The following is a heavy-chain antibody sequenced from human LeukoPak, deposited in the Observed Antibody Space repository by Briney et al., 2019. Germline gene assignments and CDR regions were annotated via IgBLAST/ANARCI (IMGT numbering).Heavy chain of an antibody. J-gene: IGHJ5*02. D-gene: IGHD2-2*02. Sequence: EASVKVSCKASGYTFTSYGISWVRQAPGQGLEWMGWISAYNGNTNYAQKPQGRVTMTTDTSTSTAYMELRSLRSDDTAAYYCARGGRVYCSSTSCYTDWFDPWGQGTLVTVSS. CDR1: GYTFTSYG. CDR2: ISAYNGNT. V-gene: IGHV1-18*01. CDR3: ARGGRVYCSSTSCYTDWFDP.